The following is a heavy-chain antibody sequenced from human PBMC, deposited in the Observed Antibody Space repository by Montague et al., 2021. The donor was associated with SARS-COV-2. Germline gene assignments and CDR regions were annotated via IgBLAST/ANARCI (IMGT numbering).Heavy chain of an antibody. CDR3: ARLSYYGSGSYPFDY. CDR1: GYSFTSYW. D-gene: IGHD3-10*01. CDR2: IYPDDSDT. J-gene: IGHJ4*02. Sequence: QSGAEVKKPGESLKISCKGSGYSFTSYWVGWVRQMPGKGLEWMGIIYPDDSDTRYSPSFQGQVTISADKSISTAYLQWSSLKASDTAMYYRARLSYYGSGSYPFDYWGQGTLVTVSS. V-gene: IGHV5-51*01.